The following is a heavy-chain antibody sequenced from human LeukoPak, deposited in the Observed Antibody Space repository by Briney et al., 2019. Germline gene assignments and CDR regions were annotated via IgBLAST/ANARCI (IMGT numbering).Heavy chain of an antibody. CDR1: GFTFSSNG. J-gene: IGHJ4*02. Sequence: GGSLRLSCVASGFTFSSNGMHWVRQAPGKGLEWVTFIQYDGSKKYYADSVKGRFTICRDNSKNTLYLEMNSLRAEDTAVYYCAKDIGSYYDYWGQGILVTVSS. D-gene: IGHD3-10*01. CDR3: AKDIGSYYDY. CDR2: IQYDGSKK. V-gene: IGHV3-30*02.